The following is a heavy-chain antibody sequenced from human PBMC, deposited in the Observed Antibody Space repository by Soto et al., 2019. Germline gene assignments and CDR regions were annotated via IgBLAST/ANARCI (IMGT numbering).Heavy chain of an antibody. CDR1: GFTFRDYG. CDR3: TTDSGWTSAY. Sequence: EVQLLASGGGLVQPGGSRRLSCAASGFTFRDYGMSWVRQAPGKGLEGGSGISGGATYYADSVKGRFVISRDDSKNALYLEMDSLRVEETAVYYCTTDSGWTSAYWGQGTLVTVSS. V-gene: IGHV3-23*01. D-gene: IGHD3-10*01. J-gene: IGHJ4*02. CDR2: ISGGAT.